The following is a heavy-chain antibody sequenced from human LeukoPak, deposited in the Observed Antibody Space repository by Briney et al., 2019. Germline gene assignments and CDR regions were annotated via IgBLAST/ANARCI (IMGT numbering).Heavy chain of an antibody. D-gene: IGHD5-18*01. Sequence: PGRSLRLSCAASGFTFSSYGMHWVRQAPGKGLEWVAFIWYDGSYKYYGDSVRGRFTISRDKSKNTLYLQMNSLRAEDTAVYYCATDCYPRPSTLYYYYGMDVWGQGTTVTVSS. J-gene: IGHJ6*02. CDR1: GFTFSSYG. CDR3: ATDCYPRPSTLYYYYGMDV. V-gene: IGHV3-33*01. CDR2: IWYDGSYK.